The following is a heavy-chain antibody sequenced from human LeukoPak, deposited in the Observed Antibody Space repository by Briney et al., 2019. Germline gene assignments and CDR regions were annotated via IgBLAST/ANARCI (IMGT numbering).Heavy chain of an antibody. V-gene: IGHV1-24*01. CDR1: GYTLTELS. CDR2: FDPEDGET. D-gene: IGHD3-22*01. J-gene: IGHJ4*02. CDR3: ATSLYYYDSSGSRHGGYS. Sequence: ASVKVSCKVSGYTLTELSMHWVRQAPGKGLEWKGGFDPEDGETIYAQRFQGRVTMTEDTSTDTAYMELSSLRSEDTAVYYCATSLYYYDSSGSRHGGYSRGQGTLVTVSS.